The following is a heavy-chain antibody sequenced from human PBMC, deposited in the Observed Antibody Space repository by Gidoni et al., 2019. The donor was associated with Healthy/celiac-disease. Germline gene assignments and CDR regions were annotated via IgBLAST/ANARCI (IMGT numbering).Heavy chain of an antibody. Sequence: VQLVQSGAGGKRPGSSVKVAGKASGGTFSSYAIRWVRQAPGQGLEWMGGIIPIFGTANYAQKFQGRVTITADESTSTAYMELSSLRSEDTAVYYCARLSSGWLLDYWGQGTLVTVSS. CDR1: GGTFSSYA. V-gene: IGHV1-69*19. CDR3: ARLSSGWLLDY. D-gene: IGHD3-22*01. J-gene: IGHJ4*02. CDR2: IIPIFGTA.